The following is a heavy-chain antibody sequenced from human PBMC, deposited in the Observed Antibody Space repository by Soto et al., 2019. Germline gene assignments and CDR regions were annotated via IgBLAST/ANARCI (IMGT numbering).Heavy chain of an antibody. J-gene: IGHJ4*02. Sequence: SATLSLTCNFSGISVSSVSYYCRWIRQPPWKGLEWSGYIYYSGINNYNTYLKSRVTISVDRSKNKFSLKHTSVTAADTAVYYHASALWYSRSGGGHYGGKGTVVT. CDR2: IYYSGIN. V-gene: IGHV4-61*01. CDR3: ASALWYSRSGGGHY. CDR1: GISVSSVSYY. D-gene: IGHD6-13*01.